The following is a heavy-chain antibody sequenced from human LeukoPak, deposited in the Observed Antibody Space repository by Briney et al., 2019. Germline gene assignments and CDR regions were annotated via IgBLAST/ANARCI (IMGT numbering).Heavy chain of an antibody. J-gene: IGHJ4*02. CDR3: AKLLGTATTYDS. V-gene: IGHV3-7*01. Sequence: SGGSLRLSCEASGFTFSGNWMSWVRQAPGKAVEWVASINPDGGRKLYVDSVKGRFPLSRDNTKSTLYLQMNSLGAEDTPVYYCAKLLGTATTYDSWGQGTRVTVSS. CDR1: GFTFSGNW. D-gene: IGHD2/OR15-2a*01. CDR2: INPDGGRK.